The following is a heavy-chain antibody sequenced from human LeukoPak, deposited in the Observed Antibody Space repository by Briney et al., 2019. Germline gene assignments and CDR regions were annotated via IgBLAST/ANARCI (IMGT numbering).Heavy chain of an antibody. V-gene: IGHV4-34*01. J-gene: IGHJ4*02. CDR2: INHSGST. CDR3: ASVVPAATRPFDY. D-gene: IGHD2-2*01. CDR1: GGSFSGYY. Sequence: SEILSLTCAVYGGSFSGYYWSWIRQPPGKGLEWIGEINHSGSTNYNPSLKSRVTISVDTSKNQFSLKLSSVTAADTAVYYCASVVPAATRPFDYWGQGTLVTVSS.